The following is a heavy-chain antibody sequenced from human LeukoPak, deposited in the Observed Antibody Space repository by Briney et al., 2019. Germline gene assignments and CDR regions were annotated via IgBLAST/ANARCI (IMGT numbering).Heavy chain of an antibody. CDR3: ASAYGDYAGFDY. V-gene: IGHV3-48*03. J-gene: IGHJ4*02. Sequence: GGSLRLSCAASGFTFSSYEMNWVRQAPGKGLEWVSYISSSGSTIYYADSVKGRFTIPRDNAKNSLYLQMNSLRAEDTAVYYCASAYGDYAGFDYWGQGTLVTVSS. D-gene: IGHD4-17*01. CDR2: ISSSGSTI. CDR1: GFTFSSYE.